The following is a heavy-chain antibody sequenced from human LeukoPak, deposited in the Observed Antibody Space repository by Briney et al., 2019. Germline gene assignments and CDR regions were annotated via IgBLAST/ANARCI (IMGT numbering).Heavy chain of an antibody. CDR1: GVSITTYY. CDR3: ATMTRRGQYYFDN. D-gene: IGHD3-22*01. J-gene: IGHJ4*02. V-gene: IGHV4-4*09. CDR2: IYHSGNT. Sequence: SETLSLTCTVSGVSITTYYWSWVRQPPGKGLEWFGFIYHSGNTNYNPSLKSRDTMSVDTSKSQFSLRLSSVTAADTAVYYCATMTRRGQYYFDNWGQGTLVTVSS.